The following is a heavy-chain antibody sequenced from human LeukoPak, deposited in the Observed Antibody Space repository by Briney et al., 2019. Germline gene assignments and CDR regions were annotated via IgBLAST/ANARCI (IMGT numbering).Heavy chain of an antibody. CDR3: VRGINSGTPHEYFHH. CDR2: ISAGGTYI. V-gene: IGHV3-21*01. Sequence: KPGGSLRLSCVASGFTFSGYSMNWVRQAPGKGLEWVSSISAGGTYIYYPDSVEGRFTISRDNAKNSVYLQMASLRADDTAVYYCVRGINSGTPHEYFHHWGQGILVTVSS. J-gene: IGHJ1*01. CDR1: GFTFSGYS. D-gene: IGHD1-26*01.